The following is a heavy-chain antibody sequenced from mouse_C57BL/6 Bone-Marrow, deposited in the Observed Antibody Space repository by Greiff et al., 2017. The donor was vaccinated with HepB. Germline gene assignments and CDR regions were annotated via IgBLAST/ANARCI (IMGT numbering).Heavy chain of an antibody. CDR2: IHPNSGST. V-gene: IGHV1-64*01. Sequence: QVQLQQPGAELVKPGASVKLSCKASGYTFTSYWMHWVKQRPGQGLEWIGMIHPNSGSTNYNEKFKSKATLTVDKSSSTAYMQLSSLTSEDSAVYYCARSETTVVATGYFDVWGTGTTVTVSS. J-gene: IGHJ1*03. D-gene: IGHD1-1*01. CDR3: ARSETTVVATGYFDV. CDR1: GYTFTSYW.